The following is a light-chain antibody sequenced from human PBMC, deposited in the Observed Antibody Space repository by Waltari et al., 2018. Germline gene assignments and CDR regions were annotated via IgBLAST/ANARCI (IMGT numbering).Light chain of an antibody. V-gene: IGLV2-14*01. CDR1: SSDVGGYNY. Sequence: QSALTQPASVSGSPGQSITISCTGTSSDVGGYNYVSWYQHHPGKAPKLMIFEVSNRPSGVSHRFSGSKSGNTASLTISGLQAEDEADYYCSSYTSSIYPVVFGGGTKLTVL. CDR3: SSYTSSIYPVV. J-gene: IGLJ2*01. CDR2: EVS.